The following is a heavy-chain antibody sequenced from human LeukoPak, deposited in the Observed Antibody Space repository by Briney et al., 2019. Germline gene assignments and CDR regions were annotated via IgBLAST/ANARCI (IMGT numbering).Heavy chain of an antibody. CDR1: GFTFSSYG. CDR2: IWYDGSNK. J-gene: IGHJ6*02. CDR3: ARSWYSISSGLYGMDV. V-gene: IGHV3-33*01. Sequence: GGSLRLSCAASGFTFSSYGMHWVRQAPGKGLEWGAVIWYDGSNKYYADSVKGRFTISRDNSKNTLYLQMNSLRAEDTAVYYCARSWYSISSGLYGMDVWGQGTTVTVSS. D-gene: IGHD6-6*01.